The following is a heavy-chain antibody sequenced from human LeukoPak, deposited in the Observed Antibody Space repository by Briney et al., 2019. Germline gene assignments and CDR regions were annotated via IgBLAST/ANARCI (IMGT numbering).Heavy chain of an antibody. CDR2: IYYSGST. Sequence: PSETLSLTCTVSGGSISSYYWSWIRQPPGKGLEWIGYIYYSGSTNYNPSLKSRVTISVDTSKNQFPLKLTSVTAADTAVYYCARRRDSDGYYRWFDPWGQGTLVTVSS. D-gene: IGHD3-22*01. J-gene: IGHJ5*02. CDR3: ARRRDSDGYYRWFDP. CDR1: GGSISSYY. V-gene: IGHV4-59*08.